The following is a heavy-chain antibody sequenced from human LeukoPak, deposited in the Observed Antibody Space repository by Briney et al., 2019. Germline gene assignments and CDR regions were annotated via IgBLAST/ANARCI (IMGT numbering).Heavy chain of an antibody. CDR1: GYTFTSHG. V-gene: IGHV1-18*01. J-gene: IGHJ4*02. Sequence: ASVKVTCKASGYTFTSHGISWVRQAPGQGLEWTGWISAYNGNTNYAQKLQGRVTMTTDTSTNTAYMELRSLRSDDTAVYYCARVVGSGSFDYWGQGTLVTVSS. CDR2: ISAYNGNT. D-gene: IGHD3-10*01. CDR3: ARVVGSGSFDY.